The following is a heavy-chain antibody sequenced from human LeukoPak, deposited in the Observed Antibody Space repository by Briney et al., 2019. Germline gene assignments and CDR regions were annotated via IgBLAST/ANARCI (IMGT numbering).Heavy chain of an antibody. V-gene: IGHV1-2*02. CDR1: GYTFTSYG. CDR2: INPNSGGT. D-gene: IGHD3-10*01. CDR3: ARARGIRSIENDY. Sequence: ASVKVSCKASGYTFTSYGISWVRQAPGQGLEWMGWINPNSGGTNYAQKFQGRVTMTRDTSISTAYMELSRLRSDDTAVYYCARARGIRSIENDYWGQGTLVTVSS. J-gene: IGHJ4*02.